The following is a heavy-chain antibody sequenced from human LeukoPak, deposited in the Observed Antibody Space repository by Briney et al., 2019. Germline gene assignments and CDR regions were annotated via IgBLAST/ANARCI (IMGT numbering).Heavy chain of an antibody. CDR3: AKGAGDSSAWYAIFDY. CDR2: ISSSSSTM. CDR1: GFTFSSYS. J-gene: IGHJ4*02. D-gene: IGHD6-13*01. V-gene: IGHV3-48*01. Sequence: TGGSLRLSCAASGFTFSSYSMNWVRQAPGKGLEWVSYISSSSSTMYYADSVKGRFSISRDNSKNTLYMQMNSLRAEDTAVYYCAKGAGDSSAWYAIFDYWGQGTLVTVSS.